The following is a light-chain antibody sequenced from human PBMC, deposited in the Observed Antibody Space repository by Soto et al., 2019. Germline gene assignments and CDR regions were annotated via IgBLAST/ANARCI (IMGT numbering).Light chain of an antibody. CDR2: GAS. Sequence: EIVLTQSPGTLSLSPGERATLSCRASQSVSSTLAWYQHKPGQSPRLLIYGASIRATGIPDRFSGSVSGTDFTLTIRRLEFEDFALYYCQQFGGSYTFGQGTKLEMK. J-gene: IGKJ2*01. V-gene: IGKV3-20*01. CDR1: QSVSST. CDR3: QQFGGSYT.